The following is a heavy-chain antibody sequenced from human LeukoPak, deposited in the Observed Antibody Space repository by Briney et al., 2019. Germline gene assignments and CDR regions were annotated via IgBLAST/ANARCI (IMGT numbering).Heavy chain of an antibody. Sequence: GGSLRLSCAASGFTFSSYWMHWVRQAPGKGLVWVSHINSDGSSTSYADSVKGRFTISRDNAKNTLYLQMNSLRAEDTAVYYCAKTTWPAYFDYWGQGTLVTVSS. CDR2: INSDGSST. D-gene: IGHD4-17*01. V-gene: IGHV3-74*01. CDR1: GFTFSSYW. CDR3: AKTTWPAYFDY. J-gene: IGHJ4*02.